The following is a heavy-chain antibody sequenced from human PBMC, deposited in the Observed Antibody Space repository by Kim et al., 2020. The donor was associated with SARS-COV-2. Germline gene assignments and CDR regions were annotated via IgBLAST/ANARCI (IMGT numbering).Heavy chain of an antibody. V-gene: IGHV4-59*01. CDR3: ARDGYNYTPNYNCGMDV. D-gene: IGHD5-12*01. J-gene: IGHJ6*02. Sequence: LKGRVTISVDTSKNQFCLKLSSVTAADTAVYYCARDGYNYTPNYNCGMDVWGQGTTVTVSS.